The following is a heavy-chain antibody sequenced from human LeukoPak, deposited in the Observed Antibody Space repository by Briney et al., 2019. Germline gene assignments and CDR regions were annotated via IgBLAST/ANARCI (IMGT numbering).Heavy chain of an antibody. J-gene: IGHJ6*02. V-gene: IGHV3-30*04. CDR1: GFTFSSYA. Sequence: PGGSLRLSCAASGFTFSSYAMHWVRQAPGKGLEWVAVISYDGSNKYYADSVKGRFTISRDNSKNTLYLQMNSLRAEDTAVYYCARDYYYDSSGYYLVGFYYYYYGMDVWGQGTTVTVSS. CDR2: ISYDGSNK. D-gene: IGHD3-22*01. CDR3: ARDYYYDSSGYYLVGFYYYYYGMDV.